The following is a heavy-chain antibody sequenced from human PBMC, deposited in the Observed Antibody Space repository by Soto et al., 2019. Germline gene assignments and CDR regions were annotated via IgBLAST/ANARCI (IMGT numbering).Heavy chain of an antibody. J-gene: IGHJ5*02. V-gene: IGHV3-13*04. CDR3: ARGGGRVATPCFDP. D-gene: IGHD5-12*01. Sequence: EVQLVESGGGLVQPGGSLRLSCAASGFTFSSYDMHWVRQATGKGLEWVSAIGTAGDTYYPGSVKGGFTISRENAKNSLYLQMSSLRAGDTAVYYCARGGGRVATPCFDPWGQGTLVTVSS. CDR2: IGTAGDT. CDR1: GFTFSSYD.